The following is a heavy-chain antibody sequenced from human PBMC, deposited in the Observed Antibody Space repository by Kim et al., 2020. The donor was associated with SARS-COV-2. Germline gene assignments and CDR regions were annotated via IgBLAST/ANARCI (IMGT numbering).Heavy chain of an antibody. D-gene: IGHD2-2*01. Sequence: GGSLRLSCAASGFTFSDYYMSWIRQAPGKGLEWVSYISSSGSTIYYADSVKGRFTISRDNAKNSLYLQMNSLRAEDTAVYYCARDVTSFGAAANWFDPWGQGTLVTVSS. CDR3: ARDVTSFGAAANWFDP. CDR1: GFTFSDYY. V-gene: IGHV3-11*01. CDR2: ISSSGSTI. J-gene: IGHJ5*02.